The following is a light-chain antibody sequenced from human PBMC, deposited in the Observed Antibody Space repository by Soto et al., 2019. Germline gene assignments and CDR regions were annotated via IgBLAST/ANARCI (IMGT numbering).Light chain of an antibody. Sequence: EIVLTQSPVTLSLSPGERANLSCRASQSVSSYLAWYQQKPGQAPRLLIYDASNRATGIPARFSGSGSGTDFTLTIDNLEPEDFAVYYCQQRSNWPPITFGQGTRLEIK. CDR2: DAS. CDR3: QQRSNWPPIT. J-gene: IGKJ5*01. CDR1: QSVSSY. V-gene: IGKV3-11*01.